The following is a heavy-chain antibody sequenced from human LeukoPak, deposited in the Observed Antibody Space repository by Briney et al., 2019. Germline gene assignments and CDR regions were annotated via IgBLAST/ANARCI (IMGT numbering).Heavy chain of an antibody. D-gene: IGHD2-21*01. CDR1: GDSISRSSFY. Sequence: SETLSLTCTVSGDSISRSSFYWGWIRQPPGKGLEWIGSIYYSGSTYYNPSLKSRVIISVDTSKNQFSLKLTSLTAADTAVYYCAKGGKGFPLGLRFDSWGQGTLVSVSS. CDR3: AKGGKGFPLGLRFDS. V-gene: IGHV4-39*07. J-gene: IGHJ4*02. CDR2: IYYSGST.